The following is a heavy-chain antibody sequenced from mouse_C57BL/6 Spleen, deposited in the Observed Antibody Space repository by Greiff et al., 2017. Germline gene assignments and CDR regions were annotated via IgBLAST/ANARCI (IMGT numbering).Heavy chain of an antibody. CDR3: ARGEDYGPFAY. J-gene: IGHJ3*01. V-gene: IGHV3-6*01. CDR2: ISYDGSN. Sequence: EVKLQESGPGLVQPSQSLSLTCSVPGYSITSGYYWNWIRQFPGNKLEWMGYISYDGSNNYKPSLKNRISITRDTSKNQFFLKLNSVTTEDTATYDWARGEDYGPFAYGGQGTLGTVSA. CDR1: GYSITSGYY. D-gene: IGHD1-1*02.